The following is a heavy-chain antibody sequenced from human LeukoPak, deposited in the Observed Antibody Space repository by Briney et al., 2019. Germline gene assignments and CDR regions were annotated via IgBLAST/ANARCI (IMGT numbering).Heavy chain of an antibody. V-gene: IGHV1-69*13. Sequence: SVKVSCKAAGGTFSSYAISWVRQAPGQGLEWMGGIIPIFGTANYAQKFQGRVTITADESTSTAYMELSSLRSEDTAVYYCASGSTYYDFWSGSRTALYYYYMDVWGKGTTVTVSS. D-gene: IGHD3-3*01. CDR1: GGTFSSYA. CDR2: IIPIFGTA. J-gene: IGHJ6*03. CDR3: ASGSTYYDFWSGSRTALYYYYMDV.